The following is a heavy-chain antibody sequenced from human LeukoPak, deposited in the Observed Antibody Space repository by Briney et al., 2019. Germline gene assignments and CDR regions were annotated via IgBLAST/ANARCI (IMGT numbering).Heavy chain of an antibody. CDR2: INPSGGST. V-gene: IGHV1-46*01. Sequence: GASVKVSCKASGYTFTGYYMHWVRQAPGQGLEWMGIINPSGGSTSYAQKFQGRVTMTRDMSTSTVYMELSSLRSEDTAVYYCARDPPYCSGGSCYQANWFDPWGQGTLVTVSS. D-gene: IGHD2-15*01. J-gene: IGHJ5*02. CDR3: ARDPPYCSGGSCYQANWFDP. CDR1: GYTFTGYY.